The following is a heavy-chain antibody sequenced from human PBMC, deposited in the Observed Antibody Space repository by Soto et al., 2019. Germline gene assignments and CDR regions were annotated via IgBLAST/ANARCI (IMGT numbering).Heavy chain of an antibody. Sequence: SETLSLTCAVYGGSFSGYYWSWIRQPPGKGLEWIGEINHSGSTNYNPSLKSRGTISVDTSKNQFSLKLSSVTAADTAVYYCARGVGYCTNGVCYGGGYFDYWGQGTLVTVSS. CDR2: INHSGST. J-gene: IGHJ4*02. V-gene: IGHV4-34*01. CDR3: ARGVGYCTNGVCYGGGYFDY. D-gene: IGHD2-8*01. CDR1: GGSFSGYY.